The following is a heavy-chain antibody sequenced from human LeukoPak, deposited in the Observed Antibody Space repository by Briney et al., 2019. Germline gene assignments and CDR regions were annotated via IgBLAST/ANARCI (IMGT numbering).Heavy chain of an antibody. V-gene: IGHV3-23*01. Sequence: HTGGSLRLSCAASGFTVSSNYMTWVRQAPGKGLEWDSAISGSGGSTYYADSVKGRFTISRDNSKNTLYLQMNSLRAEDTAVYYCATPVDTAIGPLDVWGQGTTVTVSS. J-gene: IGHJ6*02. CDR2: ISGSGGST. D-gene: IGHD5-18*01. CDR3: ATPVDTAIGPLDV. CDR1: GFTVSSNY.